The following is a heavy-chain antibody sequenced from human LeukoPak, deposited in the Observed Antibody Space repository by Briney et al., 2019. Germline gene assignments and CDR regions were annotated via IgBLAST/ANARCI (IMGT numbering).Heavy chain of an antibody. D-gene: IGHD3-10*01. Sequence: GGSLRLSCAASGFTFSSYGVHWVRQAPGKGLEWVAFIRYDGSNKYYADSVKGRFTISRDNSKNTLYLQMNSLRAEDTAVYYCAKDPHYYGSGSYFAFDIWGQGTMVTVSS. J-gene: IGHJ3*02. CDR3: AKDPHYYGSGSYFAFDI. CDR1: GFTFSSYG. V-gene: IGHV3-30*02. CDR2: IRYDGSNK.